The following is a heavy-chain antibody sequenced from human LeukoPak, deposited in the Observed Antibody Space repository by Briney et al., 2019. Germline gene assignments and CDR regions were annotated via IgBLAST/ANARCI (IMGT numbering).Heavy chain of an antibody. Sequence: GASVKVSCKASGYTFTGYYMHWVRQAPGQGLEWMGRINPNSGGTNYAQKFQGRVTMTRDTSISTAYMELSRLRSDDTAVSYCAAPGYCSGGSCYPDWFDLWGQGTLVTVSS. CDR3: AAPGYCSGGSCYPDWFDL. V-gene: IGHV1-2*06. CDR1: GYTFTGYY. CDR2: INPNSGGT. J-gene: IGHJ5*02. D-gene: IGHD2-15*01.